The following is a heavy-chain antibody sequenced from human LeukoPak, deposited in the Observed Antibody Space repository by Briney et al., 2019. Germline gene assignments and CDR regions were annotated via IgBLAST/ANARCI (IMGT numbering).Heavy chain of an antibody. Sequence: SETLSLTCTVSGGSISSYYWSWIRQPPGKGLEWIGYSYSSGRSPSYNPSFKSRVTISVDTSKNQFSLKLSSVTAADTAVYYCARGYCTNGVCYWGWFDPWGQGTLVTVSS. D-gene: IGHD2-8*01. CDR3: ARGYCTNGVCYWGWFDP. CDR1: GGSISSYY. J-gene: IGHJ5*02. V-gene: IGHV4-4*09. CDR2: SYSSGRSP.